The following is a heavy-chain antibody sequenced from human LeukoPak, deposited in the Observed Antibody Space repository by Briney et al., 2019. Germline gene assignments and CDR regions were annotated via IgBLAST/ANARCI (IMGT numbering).Heavy chain of an antibody. V-gene: IGHV1-8*02. CDR3: ARDPRDYDFWSGYPSFDY. D-gene: IGHD3-3*01. CDR2: MNPNSGNT. CDR1: GYTFTSYD. Sequence: ASVKVSCKASGYTFTSYDINWVRQATGQGLEWMGWMNPNSGNTGYAQKLQGRVTMTTDTSTSTAYMELRSLRSDDTAVYYCARDPRDYDFWSGYPSFDYWGQGTPVTVSS. J-gene: IGHJ4*02.